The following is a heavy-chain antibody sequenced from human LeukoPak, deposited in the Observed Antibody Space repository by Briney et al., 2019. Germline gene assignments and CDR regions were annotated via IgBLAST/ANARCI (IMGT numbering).Heavy chain of an antibody. Sequence: GESLKFSCKASGYHFFTYWIAWVRQMPGKGLEWMGIICPGDSDTRYSPSFEGQVTISADKSISTAYLQWSSLEASDTAIYFCAKVFGSGTYYNPFDSWGQGTLVTVSS. D-gene: IGHD3-10*01. CDR1: GYHFFTYW. CDR3: AKVFGSGTYYNPFDS. CDR2: ICPGDSDT. V-gene: IGHV5-51*01. J-gene: IGHJ4*02.